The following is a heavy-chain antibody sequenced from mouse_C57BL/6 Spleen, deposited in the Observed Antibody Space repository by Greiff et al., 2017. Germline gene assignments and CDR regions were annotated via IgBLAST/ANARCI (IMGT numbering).Heavy chain of an antibody. V-gene: IGHV5-9*01. CDR1: GFTFSSYT. D-gene: IGHD5-5*01. J-gene: IGHJ4*01. Sequence: EVQLVESGGGLVKPGGSLKLSCAASGFTFSSYTMSWVRQTPEKRLEWVATISGGGGNTYYPDSVKGRFTISRDNAKNTLYLQMSSLRSEDTALYYCARQHYHYAMDYWGQGTSVTVSS. CDR2: ISGGGGNT. CDR3: ARQHYHYAMDY.